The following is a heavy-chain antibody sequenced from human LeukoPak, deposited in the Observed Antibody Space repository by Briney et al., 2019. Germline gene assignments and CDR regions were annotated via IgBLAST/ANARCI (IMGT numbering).Heavy chain of an antibody. J-gene: IGHJ4*02. CDR1: GFTFRSYG. Sequence: PGGSLSLSCAASGFTFRSYGMHWVRQAPGKGLEWVAVIWYDGSNKYYADSVKGRFTISRDNSKKTLYLQMNSLRAEDTAVYYCAIDPNGSWSFDYWGQGTLVTVSS. D-gene: IGHD1-26*01. V-gene: IGHV3-33*01. CDR2: IWYDGSNK. CDR3: AIDPNGSWSFDY.